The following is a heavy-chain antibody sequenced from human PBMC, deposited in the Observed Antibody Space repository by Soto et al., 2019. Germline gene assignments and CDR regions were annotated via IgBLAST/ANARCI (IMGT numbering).Heavy chain of an antibody. J-gene: IGHJ6*02. CDR2: ISSSGSTI. CDR1: GFTFSSYE. V-gene: IGHV3-48*03. Sequence: GGSLRLSCAASGFTFSSYEMNWVRQAPGKGLEWVSYISSSGSTIYYADSVKGRFTISRDNAKNSLYLQMNSLRAEDTAVYYCARDYSSSYYYYGMDVWGQGTTVTVSS. D-gene: IGHD6-6*01. CDR3: ARDYSSSYYYYGMDV.